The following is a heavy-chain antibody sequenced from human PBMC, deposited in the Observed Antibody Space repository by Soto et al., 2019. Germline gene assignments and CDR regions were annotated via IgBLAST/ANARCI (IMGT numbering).Heavy chain of an antibody. V-gene: IGHV3-21*01. CDR3: ARDRGWELLAPFDY. J-gene: IGHJ4*02. CDR2: ISSSSSYI. Sequence: GGSLRLSCAASGFTFSSYSMNWVRQAPGKGLEWVSSISSSSSYIYYADSVKGRFTISRDNAKNSLYLQMNSLRAEDTAVYYCARDRGWELLAPFDYWGQGTLVTVSS. CDR1: GFTFSSYS. D-gene: IGHD1-26*01.